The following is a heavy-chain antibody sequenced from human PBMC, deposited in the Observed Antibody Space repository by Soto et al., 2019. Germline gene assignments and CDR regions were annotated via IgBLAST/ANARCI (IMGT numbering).Heavy chain of an antibody. D-gene: IGHD3-22*01. Sequence: EVQLVESGGGLVKPGGSLRLSCAASGFTFSSYSMNWVRQAPGKGLEWVSSISSSSSYIYYADSVKGRFTISRDNAKNSLYLQMNSLRAEDTAVYYCARDEEGVVVFITTKGFDYWGQGTLVTVSS. CDR1: GFTFSSYS. CDR3: ARDEEGVVVFITTKGFDY. CDR2: ISSSSSYI. J-gene: IGHJ4*02. V-gene: IGHV3-21*01.